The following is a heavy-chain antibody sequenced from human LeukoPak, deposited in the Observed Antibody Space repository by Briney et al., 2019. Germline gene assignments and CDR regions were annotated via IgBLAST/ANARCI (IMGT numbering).Heavy chain of an antibody. V-gene: IGHV3-53*01. Sequence: GGSLRLSCAASGFTVSSNYMSWVRQAPGKGLEWVSVIYSGGSTYYADSVKGRFTISRDNSKNTLYLQMNSLRAEATAVSYCARERPGIAVAGTSYGMDVWGQGTTVTVSS. CDR3: ARERPGIAVAGTSYGMDV. CDR2: IYSGGST. CDR1: GFTVSSNY. D-gene: IGHD6-19*01. J-gene: IGHJ6*02.